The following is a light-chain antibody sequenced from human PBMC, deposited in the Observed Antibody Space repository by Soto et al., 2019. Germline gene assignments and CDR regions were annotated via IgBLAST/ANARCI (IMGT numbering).Light chain of an antibody. J-gene: IGKJ5*01. V-gene: IGKV3-11*01. CDR2: DAS. CDR3: QQRSDSIT. CDR1: HSVTTH. Sequence: IVLTQSPDTLSFSPGEIATLSFWASHSVTTHLAWFQQRPGQTPRLLIYDASTRAPGIPARFSGRGSGADFTLTISSLEPEDFAVYYCQQRSDSITFGQGTRLEIK.